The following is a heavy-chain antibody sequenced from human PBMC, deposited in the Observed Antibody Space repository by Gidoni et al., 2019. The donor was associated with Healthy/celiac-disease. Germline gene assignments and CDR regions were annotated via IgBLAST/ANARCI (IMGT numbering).Heavy chain of an antibody. V-gene: IGHV3-9*01. Sequence: EVQLVESGGGLVPPGRSLRLSCAASGFTFDDYAMHWVRQAPGKGLEWVSGISWNSGSIGYADSVKGRFTISRDNAKNSLYLQMNSLRAEDTALYYCAKDASAGTAALDYWGQGTLVTVSS. D-gene: IGHD6-19*01. CDR3: AKDASAGTAALDY. J-gene: IGHJ4*02. CDR1: GFTFDDYA. CDR2: ISWNSGSI.